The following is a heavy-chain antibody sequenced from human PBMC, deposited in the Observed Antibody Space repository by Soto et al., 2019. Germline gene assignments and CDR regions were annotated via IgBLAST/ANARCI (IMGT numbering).Heavy chain of an antibody. Sequence: QVQLQESGPGLVKPSEPLSLTCTVSGGSVSSGHNYWRWLRQPPGKRLEWIGYIYYSGSTDYNPSLRSRVAISVATSKSQFSRELNSGTAADTAVFYCARLPRARDIEPGRPLGYFDLWCRGTLVTVSS. V-gene: IGHV4-61*01. CDR2: IYYSGST. CDR1: GGSVSSGHNY. J-gene: IGHJ2*01. CDR3: ARLPRARDIEPGRPLGYFDL. D-gene: IGHD5-12*01.